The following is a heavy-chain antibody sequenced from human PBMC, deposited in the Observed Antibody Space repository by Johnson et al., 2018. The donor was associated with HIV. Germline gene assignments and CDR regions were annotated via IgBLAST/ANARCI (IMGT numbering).Heavy chain of an antibody. CDR3: TTAGLRYFDI. J-gene: IGHJ3*02. Sequence: VQLVESGGGLIQPGGSLRLSCAASGFIVSSYYMSWVRQAPGKGLEWVSAIYSGGTTYYADSVKGRFTISRDNSKNTLYLQMNSLRAEDTAVYYCTTAGLRYFDIWGQGTMVTVSS. CDR2: IYSGGTT. V-gene: IGHV3-66*03. CDR1: GFIVSSYY. D-gene: IGHD3-9*01.